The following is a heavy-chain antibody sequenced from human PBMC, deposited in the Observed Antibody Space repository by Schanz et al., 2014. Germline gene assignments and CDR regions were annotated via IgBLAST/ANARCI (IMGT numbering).Heavy chain of an antibody. CDR3: ARDRQQLVGRIGYYYGMDV. J-gene: IGHJ6*02. CDR1: RFTVSSNY. CDR2: IYGGGIT. D-gene: IGHD6-13*01. V-gene: IGHV3-66*01. Sequence: DVQLVESGGGLVQPGGSLRLACAASRFTVSSNYMSWVRQAPGKGLEWVSVIYGGGITYYADSVKGRFTISRDNSKNTLYLQMNSLRAEDTAVYYCARDRQQLVGRIGYYYGMDVWGQGTTVTVSS.